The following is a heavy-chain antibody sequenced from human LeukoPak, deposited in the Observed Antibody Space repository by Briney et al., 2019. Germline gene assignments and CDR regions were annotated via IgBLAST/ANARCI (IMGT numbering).Heavy chain of an antibody. D-gene: IGHD3-16*02. CDR2: INHSGST. V-gene: IGHV4-34*01. Sequence: SETLSLTCAVYGGSFSGYYWSWIRQPPGKGLEWIGEINHSGSTNYNPSLKSRVTISVDTSKNQFSLKLSSVTAADTAVYYCARGSVGGSYDYVWGSYRTPIFDYWGQGTLVTVSS. CDR1: GGSFSGYY. J-gene: IGHJ4*02. CDR3: ARGSVGGSYDYVWGSYRTPIFDY.